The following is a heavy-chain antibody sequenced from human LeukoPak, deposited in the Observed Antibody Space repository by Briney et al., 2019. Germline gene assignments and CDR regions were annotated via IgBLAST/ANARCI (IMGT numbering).Heavy chain of an antibody. CDR2: IYYTGST. CDR3: ATTTVRGGYDY. CDR1: GGSISSYY. V-gene: IGHV4-59*01. J-gene: IGHJ4*02. Sequence: PSETLSLTCTVSGGSISSYYWSWIRQPPSKELEWIGYIYYTGSTNYNPSLKSRVTISVDTSKNQFSLNLSSVTAADTAVYYCATTTVRGGYDYWGQGTLVTVSS. D-gene: IGHD4-11*01.